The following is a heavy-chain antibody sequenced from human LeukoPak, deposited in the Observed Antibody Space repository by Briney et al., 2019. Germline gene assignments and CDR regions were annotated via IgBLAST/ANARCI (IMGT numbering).Heavy chain of an antibody. CDR2: IYYSGST. Sequence: SETLSLTCTVSGGSISSSSYYWGWIRQPPGKGLEWIGSIYYSGSTYYNPSLKSRVTISVDTSKNQFSLKLSSVTAADTAVYYCARDLFDDLDVWGKGTTVTVSS. CDR3: ARDLFDDLDV. CDR1: GGSISSSSYY. J-gene: IGHJ6*04. D-gene: IGHD3-3*01. V-gene: IGHV4-39*07.